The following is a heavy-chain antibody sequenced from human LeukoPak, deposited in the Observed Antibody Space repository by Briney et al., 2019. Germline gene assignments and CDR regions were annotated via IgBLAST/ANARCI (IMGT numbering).Heavy chain of an antibody. Sequence: GGSLSLSCAASGFTVSSNYMSWVRQAPGKGLEWVSVICSGGSTYYADSVKGRFTISRDNSKNTLYLQMNSLRAEDTAVYYCATSGYSYEDYYYYGMDVWGQGTTVTVSS. D-gene: IGHD5-18*01. CDR1: GFTVSSNY. J-gene: IGHJ6*02. CDR3: ATSGYSYEDYYYYGMDV. V-gene: IGHV3-53*01. CDR2: ICSGGST.